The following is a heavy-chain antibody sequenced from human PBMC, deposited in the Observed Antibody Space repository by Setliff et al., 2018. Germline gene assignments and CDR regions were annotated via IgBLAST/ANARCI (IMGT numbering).Heavy chain of an antibody. J-gene: IGHJ4*02. CDR3: ARGIGGFCSSNSCSNESWP. Sequence: PSETLSLTCAVSGASIRNNYYWGWIRQSPGTGLEWIGSIFYNGMAYYNPSLKSRVTMSVDTSKNQFSLNLTSVTAADTAVYYCARGIGGFCSSNSCSNESWPWGQGTLVTVSS. CDR2: IFYNGMA. D-gene: IGHD2-2*01. V-gene: IGHV4-39*01. CDR1: GASIRNNYY.